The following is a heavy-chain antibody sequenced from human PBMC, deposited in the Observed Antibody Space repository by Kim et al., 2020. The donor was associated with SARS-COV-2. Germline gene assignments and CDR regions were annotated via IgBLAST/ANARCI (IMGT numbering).Heavy chain of an antibody. CDR2: ISGSGGTT. Sequence: GGSLRLSCAASGFIFINYAMCWVRQAPGKGLEWVSGISGSGGTTDYADSVKGRFTISRDISKNTLYLQMSSLRAEDTAVYYCAKSVGDYYYYYGMDVWG. V-gene: IGHV3-23*01. J-gene: IGHJ6*02. D-gene: IGHD4-17*01. CDR1: GFIFINYA. CDR3: AKSVGDYYYYYGMDV.